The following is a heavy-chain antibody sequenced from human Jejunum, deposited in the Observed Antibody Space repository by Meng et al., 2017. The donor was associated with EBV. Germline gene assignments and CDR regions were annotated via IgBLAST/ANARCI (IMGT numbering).Heavy chain of an antibody. CDR2: INPNSGGA. CDR3: AKDWPLLP. CDR1: GYTFTAYY. Sequence: QVQLVQSGAEVKKPXVSVKVSCKASGYTFTAYYMHWVRQAPGQGLEWMGRINPNSGGANYAQKFQGRVTMTRDTSISTAYMELSRLTSDDTAVYYCAKDWPLLPWGQGTLVTVSS. V-gene: IGHV1-2*06. J-gene: IGHJ5*02.